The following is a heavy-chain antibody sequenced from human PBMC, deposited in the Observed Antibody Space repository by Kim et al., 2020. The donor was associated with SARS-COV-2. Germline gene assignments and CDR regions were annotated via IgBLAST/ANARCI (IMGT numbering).Heavy chain of an antibody. Sequence: NYNPSLKTRVTISVDTSKNQFSLKLSSVTAADTAVYYCARGRAGGRKVDYWGQGTLVTVSS. D-gene: IGHD6-25*01. CDR3: ARGRAGGRKVDY. V-gene: IGHV4-34*01. J-gene: IGHJ4*02.